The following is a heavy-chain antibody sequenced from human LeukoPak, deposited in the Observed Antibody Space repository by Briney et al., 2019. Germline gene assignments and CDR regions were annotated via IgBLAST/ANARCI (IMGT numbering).Heavy chain of an antibody. CDR2: INPNSGGT. CDR3: ARARSIAAPGISRWFDP. Sequence: ASVKVSCKASGYTFTGYYMHWVRQAPGQGLEWMGWINPNSGGTNYAQKFQGRVTMTRDTSISTAYMELSRLRSDDTAVYYCARARSIAAPGISRWFDPWGQGTLVTVSS. D-gene: IGHD6-6*01. CDR1: GYTFTGYY. J-gene: IGHJ5*02. V-gene: IGHV1-2*02.